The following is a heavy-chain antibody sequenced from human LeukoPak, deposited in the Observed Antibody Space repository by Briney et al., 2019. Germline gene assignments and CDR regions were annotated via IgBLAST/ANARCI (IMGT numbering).Heavy chain of an antibody. CDR3: ARVGTAMDQPRRAYYFDY. CDR1: GGTFSSYA. Sequence: PGRSLRLSCAASGGTFSSYAISWVRQAPGQGLEWMGGIIPIFGTANYAQKFQGRVTITADESTSTAYMELSSLRSEDTAVYYCARVGTAMDQPRRAYYFDYWGQGTLVTVSS. D-gene: IGHD5-18*01. J-gene: IGHJ4*02. V-gene: IGHV1-69*01. CDR2: IIPIFGTA.